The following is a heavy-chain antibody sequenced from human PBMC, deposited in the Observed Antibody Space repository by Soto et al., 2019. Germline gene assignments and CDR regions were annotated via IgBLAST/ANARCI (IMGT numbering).Heavy chain of an antibody. J-gene: IGHJ6*03. Sequence: EVQLLESGGGLVQPGGSLRLSRAASGFTFSSYAMSWVRQAPGKGLEWVSAISGSGGSTYYADSVKGRFTISRDNSKNTLYLQMNSLRAEDTAVYYCAKDRGYSYGWDDYYYRDVWGKGTTVTVSS. CDR2: ISGSGGST. CDR1: GFTFSSYA. CDR3: AKDRGYSYGWDDYYYRDV. V-gene: IGHV3-23*01. D-gene: IGHD5-18*01.